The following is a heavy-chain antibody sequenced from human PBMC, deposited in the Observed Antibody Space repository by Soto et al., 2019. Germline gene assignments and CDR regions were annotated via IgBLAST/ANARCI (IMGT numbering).Heavy chain of an antibody. D-gene: IGHD3-3*01. V-gene: IGHV1-24*01. J-gene: IGHJ5*02. CDR2: FDPEDGET. CDR3: ARVGYDFWSGYGNWFDP. Sequence: ASVKVSCKVSGYTLTELSMHWVRQAPGKGLEWMGGFDPEDGETVYAQKFQGRVTMTGNTSTGTAYMELSSLRSEDTAVYYCARVGYDFWSGYGNWFDPWGQGTLVTVSS. CDR1: GYTLTELS.